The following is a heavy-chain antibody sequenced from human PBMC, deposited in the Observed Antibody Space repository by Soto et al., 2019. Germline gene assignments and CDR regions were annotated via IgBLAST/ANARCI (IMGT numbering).Heavy chain of an antibody. Sequence: GGSLRLSCAASGFTFSNAWMSWVRQAPGKGLEWVGRIKIKTDVGTTDYAAPVKGRFTISRDDSKTTLYLQMNSLKTEDTAVYYCTTENTFFHGMDVWGQGTTVTVSS. CDR2: IKIKTDVGTT. CDR3: TTENTFFHGMDV. V-gene: IGHV3-15*01. J-gene: IGHJ6*02. CDR1: GFTFSNAW.